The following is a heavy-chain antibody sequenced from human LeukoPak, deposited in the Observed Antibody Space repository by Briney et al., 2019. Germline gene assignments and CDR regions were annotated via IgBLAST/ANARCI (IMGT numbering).Heavy chain of an antibody. D-gene: IGHD6-13*01. CDR3: ARVGALSSSWLLY. Sequence: GGSLRLSCSASGFTFSSYEMNWVRQAPGKGLEWVSTISSGGSTIYYADSVKGRFTISRDNAKNSLVPQMNSLRAEDTAVYYCARVGALSSSWLLYWGQGTLVTVSS. CDR2: ISSGGSTI. V-gene: IGHV3-48*03. CDR1: GFTFSSYE. J-gene: IGHJ4*02.